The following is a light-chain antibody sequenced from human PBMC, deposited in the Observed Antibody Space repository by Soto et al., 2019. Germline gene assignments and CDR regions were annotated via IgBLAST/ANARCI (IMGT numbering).Light chain of an antibody. CDR1: QSVSSN. CDR3: QQYNNWPPLT. J-gene: IGKJ4*01. Sequence: EIVMTQSPATLSVSPGERATLSCRASQSVSSNLAWYQQKPGQAPRLLIYGASTRATGIPARFSGSGSGTAFTLTISSLKSEDFAVYYCQQYNNWPPLTFGGGTKVAIK. V-gene: IGKV3-15*01. CDR2: GAS.